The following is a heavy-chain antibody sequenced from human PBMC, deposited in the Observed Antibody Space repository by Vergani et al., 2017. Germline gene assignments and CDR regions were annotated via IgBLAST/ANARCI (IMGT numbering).Heavy chain of an antibody. J-gene: IGHJ4*02. CDR3: AKDGYDF. CDR1: GFTFSSYG. V-gene: IGHV3-30*18. D-gene: IGHD5-12*01. CDR2: ISYDGSNK. Sequence: VQLLESGGGVVQPGRSLRLSCAASGFTFSSYGMHWVRQAPGKGLEWVAVISYDGSNKYYADSVKGRFTISRDNSKNTLYLQMNSLRAEDTAVYYCAKDGYDFWSQGTLVTVSS.